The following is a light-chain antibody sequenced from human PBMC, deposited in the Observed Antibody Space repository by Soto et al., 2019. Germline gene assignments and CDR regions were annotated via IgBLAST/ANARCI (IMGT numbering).Light chain of an antibody. CDR2: GAS. J-gene: IGKJ1*01. CDR1: QSLASKY. V-gene: IGKV3-20*01. CDR3: HQYGGSPT. Sequence: EIVLTQSPGTLSLSPGESATLSCRASQSLASKYLAWYQQRPGQSPRLHIFGASNRATGTPDRFSGSGSGTDFTLTVTRLEPADFAVYFCHQYGGSPTFGQGTRVEV.